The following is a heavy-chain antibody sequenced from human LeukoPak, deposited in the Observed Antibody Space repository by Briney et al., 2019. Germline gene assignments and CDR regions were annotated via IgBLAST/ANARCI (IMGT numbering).Heavy chain of an antibody. Sequence: ASVKVSCKASGYTFTNYAMNWVRQAPGQGLEWMGWIHPSTGNPTYAQGFTGRFVFSLDTSVSTTYLQISSLMAEETAVYFCARAFLSLAGLSLPDYWGQGTLVTVSS. V-gene: IGHV7-4-1*02. CDR2: IHPSTGNP. CDR1: GYTFTNYA. CDR3: ARAFLSLAGLSLPDY. D-gene: IGHD3-16*02. J-gene: IGHJ4*02.